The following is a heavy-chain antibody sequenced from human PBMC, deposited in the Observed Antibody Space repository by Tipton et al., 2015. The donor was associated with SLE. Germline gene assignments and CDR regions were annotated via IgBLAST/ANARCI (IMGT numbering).Heavy chain of an antibody. V-gene: IGHV4-59*01. D-gene: IGHD3-10*01. CDR1: GDSIRNYY. CDR3: ARGRGSGSYYSRLYFDL. CDR2: IYFSGTT. Sequence: TLSLTCTVSGDSIRNYYWSWIRQPPGKGLEWIGYIYFSGTTTYNPSLKSRVTISVDTSKNQFSLKLTSVTAADTAVYYCARGRGSGSYYSRLYFDLWGRGTLVTVSP. J-gene: IGHJ2*01.